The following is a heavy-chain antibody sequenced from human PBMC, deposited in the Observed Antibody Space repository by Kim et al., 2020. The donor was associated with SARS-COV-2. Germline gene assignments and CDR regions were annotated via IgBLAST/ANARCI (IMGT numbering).Heavy chain of an antibody. Sequence: GGSLRLSCAASGFTFSIYSIDWVRRAPGKGLEWIIYISSTSRNIYYADSVKGRFSVSRENAENSVYLQLDSLTDEDAAIYYCARVGPRGYTVDYWGQGTPVTVSS. CDR3: ARVGPRGYTVDY. CDR1: GFTFSIYS. V-gene: IGHV3-48*02. CDR2: ISSTSRNI. D-gene: IGHD5-18*01. J-gene: IGHJ4*02.